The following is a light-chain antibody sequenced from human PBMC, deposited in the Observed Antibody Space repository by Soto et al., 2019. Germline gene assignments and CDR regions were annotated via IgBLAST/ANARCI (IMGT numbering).Light chain of an antibody. CDR2: DAA. J-gene: IGKJ3*01. V-gene: IGKV1-39*01. CDR3: QQTSSAPFT. CDR1: QNINTY. Sequence: DIQMTQSPYSLSAAVGDRVTIACRASQNINTYLNWYQQKPGKAPKLLIFDAASLQSGVPSRFSGRGSRTDFTLTIISLQPEDFATYYCQQTSSAPFTFGPGTKVNIK.